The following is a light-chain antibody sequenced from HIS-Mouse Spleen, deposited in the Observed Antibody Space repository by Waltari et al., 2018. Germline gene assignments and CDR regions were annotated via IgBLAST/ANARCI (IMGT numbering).Light chain of an antibody. Sequence: QSALTQPASVSGSPGQSITISCTGTSSDVGSYNLVSWYQQHPGKAPKLMIYEGSKRPSGVSNRFSGSKSGTTASLTISGLQAEYEADYYCCSYAGSSTLVFGGGTKLTVL. CDR3: CSYAGSSTLV. V-gene: IGLV2-23*01. J-gene: IGLJ3*02. CDR2: EGS. CDR1: SSDVGSYNL.